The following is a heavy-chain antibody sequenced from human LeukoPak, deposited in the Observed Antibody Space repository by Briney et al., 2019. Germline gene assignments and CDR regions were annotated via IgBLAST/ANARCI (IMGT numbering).Heavy chain of an antibody. D-gene: IGHD3-16*02. CDR2: ISSSSSYI. CDR3: ARDQSLWDAVIDDAFDI. Sequence: GGSLRLSCAASGFTFSSYGMHWVRQAPGKGLEWVSSISSSSSYIYYADSVKGRFTISRDNAKNSLYLQMNSLRAEDTAVYYCARDQSLWDAVIDDAFDIWGQGTMVTVSS. V-gene: IGHV3-21*01. CDR1: GFTFSSYG. J-gene: IGHJ3*02.